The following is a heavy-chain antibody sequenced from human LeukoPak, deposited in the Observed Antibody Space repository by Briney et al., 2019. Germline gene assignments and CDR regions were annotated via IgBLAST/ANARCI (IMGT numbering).Heavy chain of an antibody. D-gene: IGHD1-26*01. V-gene: IGHV3-23*01. Sequence: PGGSLRLSCAASGFTFSSYAMSWVRQAPGKGLEWVSAISGSGGSTYYADSVKGRFTISRDNSKNTLYLQMNGLRAEDTAVYYCAKDLGDFGELPYFDYWGQGTLVTVSS. J-gene: IGHJ4*02. CDR1: GFTFSSYA. CDR2: ISGSGGST. CDR3: AKDLGDFGELPYFDY.